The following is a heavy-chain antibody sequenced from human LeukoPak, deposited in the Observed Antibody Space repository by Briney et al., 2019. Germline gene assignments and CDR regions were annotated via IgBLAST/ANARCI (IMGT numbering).Heavy chain of an antibody. CDR2: ISGSGGST. V-gene: IGHV3-23*01. Sequence: GGSLRLSCAASGFTFSSYWMSWVRQAPGKGLEWVSAISGSGGSTYYADSVQGRFTISRDNSKNTLYLQMNSLRAEDTAVYYCARAVSSGYDPSDYWGQGTLVTVSS. CDR3: ARAVSSGYDPSDY. D-gene: IGHD3-22*01. J-gene: IGHJ4*02. CDR1: GFTFSSYW.